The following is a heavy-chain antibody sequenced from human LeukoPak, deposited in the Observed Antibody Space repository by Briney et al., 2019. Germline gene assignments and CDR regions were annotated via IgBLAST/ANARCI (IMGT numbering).Heavy chain of an antibody. J-gene: IGHJ4*02. V-gene: IGHV3-23*01. CDR1: GFTFSSYA. D-gene: IGHD4-17*01. CDR3: AKATTYGVPSDFDY. CDR2: ISGSGGST. Sequence: GGSLRLSCAASGFTFSSYAMSWVRQAPGKGLEWVSAISGSGGSTYYADSVKGRFTISRGNSKNSLYLQMNSLRAEDTAVYYCAKATTYGVPSDFDYWGQGTLVTVSS.